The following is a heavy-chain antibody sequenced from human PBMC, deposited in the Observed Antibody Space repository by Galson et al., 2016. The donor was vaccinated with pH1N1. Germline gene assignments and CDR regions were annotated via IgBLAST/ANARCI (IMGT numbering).Heavy chain of an antibody. CDR2: ISSSSSTI. CDR1: GFTFSSYS. V-gene: IGHV3-48*01. Sequence: SLRLSCAASGFTFSSYSMNWVRQAPGKGLEWVSYISSSSSTIYYADSVKGRFTISRDNSKNTLYLQMNSLRAEDTAVYYCAKDIGYCSSTSCQYYYYYGMDVWGQGTTVTVSS. CDR3: AKDIGYCSSTSCQYYYYYGMDV. D-gene: IGHD2-2*01. J-gene: IGHJ6*02.